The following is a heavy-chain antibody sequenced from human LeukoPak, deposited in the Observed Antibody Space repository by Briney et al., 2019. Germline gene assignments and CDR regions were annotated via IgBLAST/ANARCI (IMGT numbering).Heavy chain of an antibody. CDR2: IYISGST. V-gene: IGHV4-39*07. J-gene: IGHJ4*02. D-gene: IGHD3-22*01. CDR3: ARAPYYYDSSGYYYLFDY. Sequence: SETLSLTCTVSGGSISSSSYYWGWIRQPPGKGLEWIGRIYISGSTNYNPSLKSRVTMSVDTSKNQFSLKLSSVTAADTAVYYCARAPYYYDSSGYYYLFDYWGQGTLVTVSS. CDR1: GGSISSSSYY.